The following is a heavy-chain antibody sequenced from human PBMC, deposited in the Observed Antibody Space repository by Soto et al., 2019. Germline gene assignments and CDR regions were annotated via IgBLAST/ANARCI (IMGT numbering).Heavy chain of an antibody. CDR3: ASPKIAFYNWFDP. V-gene: IGHV4-39*01. CDR1: GGSIGSSSNY. CDR2: IFYSGST. J-gene: IGHJ5*02. Sequence: PSETLSLTCTVSGGSIGSSSNYWGWIRQPPGKGLEWIGSIFYSGSTYYNPSLKSRVTISVDTSKNQFSLKLSSVTAADTAVYYCASPKIAFYNWFDPWGQGTLVTVSS. D-gene: IGHD3-3*02.